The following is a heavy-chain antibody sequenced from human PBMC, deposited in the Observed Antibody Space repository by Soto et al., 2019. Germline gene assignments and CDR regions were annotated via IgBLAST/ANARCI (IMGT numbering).Heavy chain of an antibody. Sequence: QVQLQESGPGLVKPSQTLSLTCTVSGGSISSGDYYWSWIRQPPGKGLEWIGYIYYSGSTYYNPSLKSRVTISVDPSKNQFSLKLSSVTAADTAVYYCARSLRDTATDLYYYGMDVWGQGTTVTVSS. CDR3: ARSLRDTATDLYYYGMDV. V-gene: IGHV4-30-4*01. CDR2: IYYSGST. D-gene: IGHD5-18*01. J-gene: IGHJ6*02. CDR1: GGSISSGDYY.